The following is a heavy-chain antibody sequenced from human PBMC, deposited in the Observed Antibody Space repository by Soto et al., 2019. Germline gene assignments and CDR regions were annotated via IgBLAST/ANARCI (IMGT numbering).Heavy chain of an antibody. CDR3: ARAGADYGAYYYYYYYMDV. CDR2: ISNSGSTI. V-gene: IGHV3-11*01. Sequence: QVQLVESGGGLVKPGGSLRLSCAASGFTFSDYYMNWIRQAPGKGLEWVSYISNSGSTIHYADSVKGRFTISRDNAKNSLNLQMNSLRAEDTAVYYCARAGADYGAYYYYYYYMDVWGKGTTVTVSS. CDR1: GFTFSDYY. D-gene: IGHD4-17*01. J-gene: IGHJ6*03.